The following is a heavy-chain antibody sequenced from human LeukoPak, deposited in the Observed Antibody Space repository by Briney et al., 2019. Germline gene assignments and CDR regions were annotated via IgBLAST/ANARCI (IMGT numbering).Heavy chain of an antibody. CDR2: IRYDGSNK. CDR1: GFTFSSYG. CDR3: ARDPYSGTYGDTYYYYMDV. D-gene: IGHD1-26*01. J-gene: IGHJ6*03. Sequence: PGGSLRLSCAASGFTFSSYGMHRVRQAPGKGLEWVAFIRYDGSNKYYADSVKGRFTISRDNSKNTLYLQMNSLRAEDTAVYYCARDPYSGTYGDTYYYYMDVWGKGTTVTISS. V-gene: IGHV3-30*02.